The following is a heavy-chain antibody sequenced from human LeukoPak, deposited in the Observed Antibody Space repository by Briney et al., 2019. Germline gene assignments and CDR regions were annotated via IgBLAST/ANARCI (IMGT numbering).Heavy chain of an antibody. Sequence: SETLSLICTVSGASIGNYYWSWIRLPPGKGLEWIGYINGRGSTNYNPSLKSRVTMSADASKNQFSLKLSSVTAADTAVYYCACINTWFDSWGQGTLVTVSS. CDR3: ACINTWFDS. CDR1: GASIGNYY. J-gene: IGHJ5*01. V-gene: IGHV4-59*01. D-gene: IGHD2-8*01. CDR2: INGRGST.